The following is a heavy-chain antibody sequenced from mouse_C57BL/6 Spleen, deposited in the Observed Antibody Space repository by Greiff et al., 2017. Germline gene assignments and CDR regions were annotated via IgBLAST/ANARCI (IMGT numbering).Heavy chain of an antibody. Sequence: VQLQQPGAELVKPGASVKLSCKASGYTFTSYWMQWVKQRPGQGLEWIGEIDPSDSYTNYNQKFKGKATLTVDTSSGTAYMQLSSLTSEDSAVYYCARWVGLYAMDYWGQGTSVTVSS. CDR2: IDPSDSYT. CDR1: GYTFTSYW. CDR3: ARWVGLYAMDY. D-gene: IGHD1-1*02. V-gene: IGHV1-50*01. J-gene: IGHJ4*01.